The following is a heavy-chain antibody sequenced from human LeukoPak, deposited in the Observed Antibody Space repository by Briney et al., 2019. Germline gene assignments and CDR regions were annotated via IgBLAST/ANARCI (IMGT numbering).Heavy chain of an antibody. J-gene: IGHJ4*02. CDR3: AKLFSDWYNDY. Sequence: GGSLRLSCVASGFSFSNYAMSWVRQAPGKGLEWVSSISGSGGSTYYTDSVKGRFTISRDSSENTLSLQMSSLRAEDTAVYYCAKLFSDWYNDYWGQGTLVTVSS. V-gene: IGHV3-23*01. CDR2: ISGSGGST. CDR1: GFSFSNYA. D-gene: IGHD6-19*01.